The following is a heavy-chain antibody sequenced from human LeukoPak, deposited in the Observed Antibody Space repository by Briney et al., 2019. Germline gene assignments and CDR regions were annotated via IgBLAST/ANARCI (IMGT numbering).Heavy chain of an antibody. V-gene: IGHV4-34*01. CDR2: INHSGST. D-gene: IGHD3-3*01. CDR3: ARRGLRFLESVKYSWFGP. J-gene: IGHJ5*02. Sequence: PSETLSLTCAVYGGSFSGYYWTWIRQPPGKGLEWIGEINHSGSTNYNPSLKSRFTVSVDTSKSQFSLKLSSVTAADTAIYFCARRGLRFLESVKYSWFGPWGQGTLVTVSS. CDR1: GGSFSGYY.